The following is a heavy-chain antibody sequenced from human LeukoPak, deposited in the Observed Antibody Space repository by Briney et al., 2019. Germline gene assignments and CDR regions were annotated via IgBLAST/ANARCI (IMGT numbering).Heavy chain of an antibody. CDR3: ARGRYDSDGLYFDY. D-gene: IGHD3-22*01. CDR2: IYHSGST. CDR1: GGSFCVYY. V-gene: IGHV4-34*01. Sequence: SETLSLTCVVSGGSFCVYYWSWIRQTPGKGLEWIEEIYHSGSTNYNSYLKSRVTISLDTSKNQYSLKLSSMTAADTAVYYCARGRYDSDGLYFDYWGQGTLVTVSS. J-gene: IGHJ4*02.